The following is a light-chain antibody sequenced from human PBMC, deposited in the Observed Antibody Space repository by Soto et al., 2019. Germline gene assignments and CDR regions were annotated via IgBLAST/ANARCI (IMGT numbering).Light chain of an antibody. Sequence: EIVMTQSPATLSVSPGDRATLSCRASQSVSSNLAWYRQKHGQAPRLLIYDASTRATGIPPRFSGSGSGTEFAVIIWCLQSEDFAFYYCQHYNNWLALTFGGGTKVEIK. CDR2: DAS. V-gene: IGKV3-15*01. J-gene: IGKJ4*01. CDR3: QHYNNWLALT. CDR1: QSVSSN.